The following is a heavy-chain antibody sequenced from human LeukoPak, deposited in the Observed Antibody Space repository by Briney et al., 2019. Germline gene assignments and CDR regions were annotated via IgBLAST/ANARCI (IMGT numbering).Heavy chain of an antibody. Sequence: GGSLRLSCTVSGFTVSSNSMSWVRQAPGKGLEWVSFIYSDNTHYSDSVKGRFTISRDNAKNTLYLQMNSLRAEDTAVYYCARGADSGYSSVNWGQGALVSVSS. J-gene: IGHJ4*02. CDR1: GFTVSSNS. CDR3: ARGADSGYSSVN. CDR2: IYSDNT. V-gene: IGHV3-53*01. D-gene: IGHD6-19*01.